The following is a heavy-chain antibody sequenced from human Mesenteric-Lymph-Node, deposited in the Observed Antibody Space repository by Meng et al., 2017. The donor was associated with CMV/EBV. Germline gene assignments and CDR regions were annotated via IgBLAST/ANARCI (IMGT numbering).Heavy chain of an antibody. Sequence: LSLTCALYEGSFSGYYWTWIRQARGQGLEWVSYISSSGSTTYYAVSVKGRFTISRDNAKNSLYLQMHSLRAEDTAVYYCATFDYADYTGWGQGTLVTVSS. CDR2: ISSSGSTT. CDR3: ATFDYADYTG. CDR1: EGSFSGYY. J-gene: IGHJ4*02. V-gene: IGHV3-11*01. D-gene: IGHD4-17*01.